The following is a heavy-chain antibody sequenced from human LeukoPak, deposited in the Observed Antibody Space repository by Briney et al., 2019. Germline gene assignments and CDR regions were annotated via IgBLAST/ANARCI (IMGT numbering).Heavy chain of an antibody. J-gene: IGHJ4*02. CDR3: ATVIGGGWYRYYFDY. CDR1: GYTLTELS. D-gene: IGHD6-19*01. V-gene: IGHV1-24*01. Sequence: ASVKVSCKVSGYTLTELSMHWVRQAPGKGLEWMGGFDLKVGETIYAQKFQGRVTMTEDTSKDTAYMELSSLKSQDKGVYYCATVIGGGWYRYYFDYWGQGTLVTVSS. CDR2: FDLKVGET.